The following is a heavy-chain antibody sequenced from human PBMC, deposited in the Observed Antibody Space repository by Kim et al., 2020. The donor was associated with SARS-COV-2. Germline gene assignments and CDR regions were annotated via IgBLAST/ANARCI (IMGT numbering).Heavy chain of an antibody. V-gene: IGHV3-23*01. CDR1: GFTFTSYA. CDR2: IAISGENK. Sequence: GGSLRLSCAASGFTFTSYAMSWVRQAPGKGLECVSTIAISGENKYYADSVQGRFTLSRDIARNTLYLQMDNLRAEDTAVYYCAKDHSGPHRYFDPWGYGTLPTVSS. J-gene: IGHJ5*02. D-gene: IGHD3-9*01. CDR3: AKDHSGPHRYFDP.